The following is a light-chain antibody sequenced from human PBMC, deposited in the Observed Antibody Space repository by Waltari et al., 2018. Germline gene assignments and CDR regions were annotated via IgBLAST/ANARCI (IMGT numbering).Light chain of an antibody. CDR1: SSDVGSYNL. V-gene: IGLV2-23*02. J-gene: IGLJ2*01. CDR2: EVI. CDR3: CSYVGGSSLI. Sequence: QSALAQPASVSGSPGQSITISCTRTSSDVGSYNLVSWYQQHPGKVPKLMIYEVIKRPSGVSNRFSGSKSGNTASLTISGLQAEDEADYYCCSYVGGSSLIFGGGTKLTVL.